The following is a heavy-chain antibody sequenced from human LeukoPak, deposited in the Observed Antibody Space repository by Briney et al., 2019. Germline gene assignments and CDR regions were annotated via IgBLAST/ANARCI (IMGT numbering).Heavy chain of an antibody. CDR2: ISGSGENT. J-gene: IGHJ4*02. V-gene: IGHV3-23*01. CDR1: GFTFSSYG. Sequence: GGSLRLSCAASGFTFSSYGITWVRQARGKGLEWVSGISGSGENTYYADSVKGRFTISRDNSKNTLYLQMNSLRAEDTAVYYCASERQQLCWGQGTLVTVSS. D-gene: IGHD6-13*01. CDR3: ASERQQLC.